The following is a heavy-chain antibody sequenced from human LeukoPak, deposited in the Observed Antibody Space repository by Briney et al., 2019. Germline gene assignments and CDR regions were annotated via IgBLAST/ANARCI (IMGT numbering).Heavy chain of an antibody. CDR2: INPNSGGT. J-gene: IGHJ4*02. D-gene: IGHD6-13*01. CDR3: ARVRIPQGYSSSWYWPFDY. CDR1: GYTFTGYY. Sequence: GASVKVSCKASGYTFTGYYMHWVRQAPGQGPEWMGWINPNSGGTNYAQKFQGRVTMTRDTSISTAYMELSRLRSDDTAVYYCARVRIPQGYSSSWYWPFDYWGQGTLVTVSS. V-gene: IGHV1-2*02.